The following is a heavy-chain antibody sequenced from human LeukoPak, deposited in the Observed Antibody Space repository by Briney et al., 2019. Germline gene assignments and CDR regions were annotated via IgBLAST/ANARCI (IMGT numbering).Heavy chain of an antibody. CDR1: GFIFSSHA. CDR3: ARDPQSWFGEGGMDV. Sequence: GGSLRLSCAGSGFIFSSHAMNWVRQAPGKGLEWVSVMSGSGVTTYYAGSVKGRFSSSRDNSKNTLYLQMNSLRVEDTAVYYCARDPQSWFGEGGMDVWGQGTTVTVFS. CDR2: MSGSGVTT. D-gene: IGHD3-10*01. J-gene: IGHJ6*02. V-gene: IGHV3-23*01.